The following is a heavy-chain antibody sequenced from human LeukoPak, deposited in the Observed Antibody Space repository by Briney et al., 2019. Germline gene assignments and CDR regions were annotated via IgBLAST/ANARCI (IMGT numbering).Heavy chain of an antibody. V-gene: IGHV1-18*01. Sequence: ASVKVSCKASGYTFTSYGISWVRQAPGQGLEWMGWISAYNGNTNYAQRLQGRVTMTTDTSTSTAYMELRSLRSDDTAVYYCARDSWLLWFGESPYFDYWAREPWSPSPQ. CDR2: ISAYNGNT. D-gene: IGHD3-10*01. J-gene: IGHJ4*02. CDR1: GYTFTSYG. CDR3: ARDSWLLWFGESPYFDY.